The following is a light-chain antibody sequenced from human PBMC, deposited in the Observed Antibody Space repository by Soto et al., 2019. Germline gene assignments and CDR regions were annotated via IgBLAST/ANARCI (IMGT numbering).Light chain of an antibody. V-gene: IGKV3-20*01. CDR1: QSVSSSY. CDR3: QQYGSSPQT. J-gene: IGKJ2*01. CDR2: GAS. Sequence: DIVLTQSPGTLSLSPGERATPSCRASQSVSSSYLAWYQQKPGQAPRLLIYGASSRATGIPDRFSGSGSGTDFTLTLSRLEPEDFAVYSCQQYGSSPQTFGQGTKLEIK.